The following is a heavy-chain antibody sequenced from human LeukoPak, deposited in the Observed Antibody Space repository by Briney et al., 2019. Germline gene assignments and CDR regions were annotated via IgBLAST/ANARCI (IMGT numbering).Heavy chain of an antibody. CDR2: IYYSGGT. CDR3: ARSNSGTMDV. CDR1: GGSISSYY. V-gene: IGHV4-59*08. Sequence: SETLSLTCTVSGGSISSYYWSWIRQPPGKGLEWIGYIYYSGGTNYNPSLKSRVTISVDTSKNQFSLKLSSVTAADTAVYYCARSNSGTMDVWGKGTTVTVSS. D-gene: IGHD4-23*01. J-gene: IGHJ6*04.